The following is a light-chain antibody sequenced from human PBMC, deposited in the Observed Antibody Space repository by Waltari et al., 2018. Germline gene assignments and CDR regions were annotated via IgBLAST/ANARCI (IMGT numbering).Light chain of an antibody. V-gene: IGLV2-14*01. CDR2: EVS. Sequence: QSALTQPASVSVSPGQSITISCTRTSSDAGSYNYVSWYQQHPGKAPKLMIYEVSNRPSGVSNRFSGSKSGNTASLTISGLQAEDEADYYCSSYTSSSSSHVLFGGGTKLTVL. CDR1: SSDAGSYNY. CDR3: SSYTSSSSSHVL. J-gene: IGLJ2*01.